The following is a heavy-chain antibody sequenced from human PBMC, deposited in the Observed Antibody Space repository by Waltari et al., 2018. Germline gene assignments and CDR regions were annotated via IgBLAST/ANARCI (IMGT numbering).Heavy chain of an antibody. D-gene: IGHD2-15*01. CDR3: ARDRGRGLYLDS. J-gene: IGHJ4*02. Sequence: QLQLQESGPGLVKPSGTLSLTCAVSGDSMSSNYWWSWVRQSPEKGLEWIWQIYRSGRTNYNPSLESRVTISLDTSNNQFSLKLTSTTAADTAIYYCARDRGRGLYLDSWGQGTLVTVSP. V-gene: IGHV4-4*02. CDR2: IYRSGRT. CDR1: GDSMSSNYW.